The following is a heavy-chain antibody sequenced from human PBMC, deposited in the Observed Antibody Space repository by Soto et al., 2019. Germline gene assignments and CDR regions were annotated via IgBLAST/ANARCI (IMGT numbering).Heavy chain of an antibody. CDR1: GFTFSSYG. CDR2: IWYDGNNK. V-gene: IGHV3-33*01. D-gene: IGHD7-27*01. CDR3: VGRGNQNWGDY. Sequence: GSLRLSCAASGFTFSSYGMHWVRQAPGKGLEWVSSIWYDGNNKYYADSVKGRFTISRDNSRNTLFLQMNSLRAEDTALYYCVGRGNQNWGDYWGQGTQVTVSS. J-gene: IGHJ4*02.